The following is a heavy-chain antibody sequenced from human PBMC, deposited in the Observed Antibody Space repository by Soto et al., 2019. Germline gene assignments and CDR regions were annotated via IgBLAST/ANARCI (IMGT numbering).Heavy chain of an antibody. J-gene: IGHJ4*02. CDR3: ASSRVVVAAVDY. CDR1: GFTFSSYA. D-gene: IGHD2-15*01. CDR2: ISGSGGST. Sequence: GGSLRLSCAASGFTFSSYAMSWVRQAPGKGLEWVSAISGSGGSTYYADAVKGRFTISRDNSKNTLYLQMNSLRAEDTAVYYCASSRVVVAAVDYWGQGTLVTVSS. V-gene: IGHV3-23*01.